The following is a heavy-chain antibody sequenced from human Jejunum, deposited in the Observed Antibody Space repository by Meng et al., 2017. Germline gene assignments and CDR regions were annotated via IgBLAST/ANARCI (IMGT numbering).Heavy chain of an antibody. Sequence: ASVKVSCKASGYTFTGNYLHWVRQAPGQGLEWMGRINPNSGGTKYEEKFKGRVTMTWDTSISTAYMELTSLRSDDTAVYYCAKDRTSSWSDYYYSGMAVWGPGNTVNGAS. CDR2: INPNSGGT. V-gene: IGHV1-2*06. J-gene: IGHJ6*01. CDR3: AKDRTSSWSDYYYSGMAV. CDR1: GYTFTGNY. D-gene: IGHD6-13*01.